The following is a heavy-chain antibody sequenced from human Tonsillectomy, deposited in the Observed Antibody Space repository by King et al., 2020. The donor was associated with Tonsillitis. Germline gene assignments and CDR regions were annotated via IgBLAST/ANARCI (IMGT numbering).Heavy chain of an antibody. Sequence: VLLVESGGGLVQPGGSLRLSCEASGFTFSIYGMHWVRQAPVKGLEWVAMIWYDGSNKYSADSVKGRFTISRDNAKDTLYLQMDSLSAEDTAVYYCARGPGSGTHLSAFDIWGQGTVVTVSS. CDR1: GFTFSIYG. D-gene: IGHD3-10*01. CDR2: IWYDGSNK. J-gene: IGHJ3*02. CDR3: ARGPGSGTHLSAFDI. V-gene: IGHV3-33*08.